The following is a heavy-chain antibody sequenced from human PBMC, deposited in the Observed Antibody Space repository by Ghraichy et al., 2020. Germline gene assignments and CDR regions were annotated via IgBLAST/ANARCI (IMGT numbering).Heavy chain of an antibody. CDR1: GFTFSSYW. CDR2: IKQDGSEK. D-gene: IGHD4-11*01. V-gene: IGHV3-7*01. Sequence: GESLNISCAASGFTFSSYWMSWVRQAPGKGLEWVANIKQDGSEKYYVDSVKGRFTISRDNAKNSLYLQMNSLRAEDTAVYYCARDRSTVTTSYYYGMDVWGQGTTVTVSS. CDR3: ARDRSTVTTSYYYGMDV. J-gene: IGHJ6*02.